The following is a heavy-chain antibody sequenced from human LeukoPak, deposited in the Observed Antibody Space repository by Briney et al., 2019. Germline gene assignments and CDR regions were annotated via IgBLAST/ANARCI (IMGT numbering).Heavy chain of an antibody. Sequence: GGSLRLSCAASGFTFSSYSMNWVRQAPGKGLEWVSSISSSSSYIYYADSVKGRFTISRDNAKNSLYLQMNSLRAEDTAVYYCARETSSSWYLDYWGQGTLVTVSS. J-gene: IGHJ4*02. D-gene: IGHD6-13*01. CDR2: ISSSSSYI. CDR1: GFTFSSYS. V-gene: IGHV3-21*01. CDR3: ARETSSSWYLDY.